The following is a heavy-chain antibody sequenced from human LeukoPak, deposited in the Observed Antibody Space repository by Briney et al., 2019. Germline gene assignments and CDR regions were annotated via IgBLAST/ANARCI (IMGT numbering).Heavy chain of an antibody. J-gene: IGHJ4*02. CDR2: INSDGSST. V-gene: IGHV3-74*01. CDR3: AKDRDSGWYMLSRRGLDY. CDR1: GFTFSSYW. Sequence: PGGSLRLSCAASGFTFSSYWMHWVRQAPGKGLVWVSRINSDGSSTSYADSVKGRFTISRDNAKNTLYLQMNSLRAEDTAVYYCAKDRDSGWYMLSRRGLDYWGQGTLVTVSS. D-gene: IGHD6-19*01.